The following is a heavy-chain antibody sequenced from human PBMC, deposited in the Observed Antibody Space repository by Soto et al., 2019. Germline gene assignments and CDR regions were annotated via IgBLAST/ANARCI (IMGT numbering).Heavy chain of an antibody. CDR2: IHYSGST. CDR1: GGSISSYY. CDR3: ARSIDSSGYYFSNC. V-gene: IGHV4-59*01. Sequence: TCTVSGGSISSYYCNWIRQSPGKGLEWIGYIHYSGSTNYNPSLKSRVTISVDTSRNQFSLKLSSVTAADTAVYYCARSIDSSGYYFSNCWGRGTLVTVSS. J-gene: IGHJ4*02. D-gene: IGHD3-22*01.